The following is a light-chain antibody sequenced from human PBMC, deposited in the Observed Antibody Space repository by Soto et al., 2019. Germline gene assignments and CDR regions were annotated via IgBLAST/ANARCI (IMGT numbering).Light chain of an antibody. CDR3: QQYSNWPRIT. Sequence: ETLMCMSPGPKSVSLWERVTLSCRASQSVSIHLAWYQQKPRQAPRLLIYDTSTRATGIPARFSGSESGTEFTLTISSLHSEYFAVYYCQQYSNWPRITFGQGTRLEIK. CDR1: QSVSIH. J-gene: IGKJ5*01. V-gene: IGKV3-15*01. CDR2: DTS.